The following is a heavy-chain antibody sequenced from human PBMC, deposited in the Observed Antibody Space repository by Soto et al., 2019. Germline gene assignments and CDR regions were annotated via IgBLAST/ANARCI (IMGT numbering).Heavy chain of an antibody. CDR3: ATAKALKTGFDP. CDR1: GYTLTELS. Sequence: ASVKVSCKVSGYTLTELSMHWVRQAPGKGLEWMGGFDPEDGETIYAQKFQGRVTMTEDTSTDTAYMELSSLRSEDTAVYYCATAKALKTGFDPWGQETLVPVSS. V-gene: IGHV1-24*01. J-gene: IGHJ5*02. CDR2: FDPEDGET.